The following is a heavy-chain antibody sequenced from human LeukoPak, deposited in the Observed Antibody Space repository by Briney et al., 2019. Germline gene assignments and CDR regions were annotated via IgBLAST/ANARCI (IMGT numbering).Heavy chain of an antibody. D-gene: IGHD6-19*01. CDR2: ISYDGSNK. V-gene: IGHV3-30-3*01. J-gene: IGHJ4*02. CDR1: GFTFSSYA. CDR3: ARDGGGGWYEY. Sequence: GGSLRLSCAAPGFTFSSYAMHWVRQAPGKGLEWVAVISYDGSNKYHADSVKGRLIISRDNAKNTLYLHMNSLRVEDTAVYYCARDGGGGWYEYWGQGTLVTVSS.